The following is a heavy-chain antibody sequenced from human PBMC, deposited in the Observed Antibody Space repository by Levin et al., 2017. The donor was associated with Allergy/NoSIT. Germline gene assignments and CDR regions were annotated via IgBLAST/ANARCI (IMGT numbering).Heavy chain of an antibody. V-gene: IGHV4-34*01. D-gene: IGHD6-19*01. J-gene: IGHJ4*02. CDR1: GGSFSGYY. CDR2: INHSGST. Sequence: PSETLSLTCAVYGGSFSGYYWSWIRQPPGKGLEWIGEINHSGSTNYNPSLKSRVTISVDTSKNQFSLKLSSVTAADTAVYYCARDTKWLADYWGQGTLVTVSS. CDR3: ARDTKWLADY.